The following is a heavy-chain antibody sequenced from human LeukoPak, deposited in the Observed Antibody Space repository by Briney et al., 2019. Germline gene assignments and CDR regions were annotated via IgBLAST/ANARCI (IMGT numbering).Heavy chain of an antibody. CDR2: IYSGGST. CDR3: AKLITIFGVDPIDY. V-gene: IGHV3-53*01. CDR1: GFSVSSNC. J-gene: IGHJ4*02. D-gene: IGHD3-3*01. Sequence: PGGSLRLSCAASGFSVSSNCMSWVRQAPGKGLECVSVIYSGGSTYYADSVKGRFTISRDNSKNTLYLQMNSLRAEDTAVYYCAKLITIFGVDPIDYWGQGTLVTVSS.